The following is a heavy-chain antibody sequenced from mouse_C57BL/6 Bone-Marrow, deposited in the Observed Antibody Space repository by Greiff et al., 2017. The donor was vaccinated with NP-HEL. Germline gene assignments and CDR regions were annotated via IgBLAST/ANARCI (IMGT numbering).Heavy chain of an antibody. CDR1: GFTFNDYY. J-gene: IGHJ2*01. CDR2: IDPDDGET. CDR3: ARARYLWGVDY. V-gene: IGHV14-2*01. Sequence: EVMLVESGAELVKPGASVKLSCTASGFTFNDYYMHWVKQRPEQGLEWIGRIDPDDGETKYAPKFQGKATITADTSSNTAYLQLSSLTSEDTAVDYWARARYLWGVDYWGQGTTLTVSS. D-gene: IGHD5-1-1*01.